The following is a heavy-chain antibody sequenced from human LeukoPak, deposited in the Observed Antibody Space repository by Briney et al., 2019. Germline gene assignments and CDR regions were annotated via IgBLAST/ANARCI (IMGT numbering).Heavy chain of an antibody. J-gene: IGHJ4*02. V-gene: IGHV4-59*08. CDR2: ICWSGSS. CDR1: GGSISSYY. CDR3: ASSQPP. Sequence: GTLSLTCTVSGGSISSYYLRWVRQPPGKGLEWVWCICWSGSSNGNPALKSRVTISVDTSKNQFSLKLSSVSAADTAVYYCASSQPPWGQGPLDTVSS.